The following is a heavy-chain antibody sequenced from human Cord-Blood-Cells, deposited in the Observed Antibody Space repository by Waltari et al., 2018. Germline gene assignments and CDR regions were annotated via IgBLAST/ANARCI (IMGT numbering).Heavy chain of an antibody. J-gene: IGHJ4*02. V-gene: IGHV1-3*01. Sequence: QVQLVQSGAEVKKPGASVKVSCKASGYTFTSYAMHWVRQAPGQRLEWMGWINAGNGNTKYSQKFQGRVTITRDTSASTAYMELSSLRSEDTAAYYCVLIGYCSSTSCYLADYWGQGTLVTVSS. D-gene: IGHD2-2*01. CDR3: VLIGYCSSTSCYLADY. CDR1: GYTFTSYA. CDR2: INAGNGNT.